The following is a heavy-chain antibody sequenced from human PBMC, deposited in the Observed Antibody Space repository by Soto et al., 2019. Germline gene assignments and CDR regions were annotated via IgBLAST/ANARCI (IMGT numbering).Heavy chain of an antibody. V-gene: IGHV2-70*01. CDR3: ARIPGYYGSQSYTFFDY. D-gene: IGHD3-10*01. CDR2: INWDDDK. CDR1: GFSLSTRAMC. J-gene: IGHJ4*02. Sequence: PTLVNPTQTLTLTCTFSGFSLSTRAMCVSWIRQSPGKALEWLALINWDDDKYYNTSLKTRLTISKDTSKNQVVLTMTNMDPVDTATYYCARIPGYYGSQSYTFFDYWGPGTLVTVSS.